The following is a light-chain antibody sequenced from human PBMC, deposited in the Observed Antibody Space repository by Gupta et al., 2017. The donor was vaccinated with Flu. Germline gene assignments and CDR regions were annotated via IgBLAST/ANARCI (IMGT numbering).Light chain of an antibody. CDR1: QSLLHSNGYNY. V-gene: IGKV2-28*01. CDR3: MQALQTPPT. J-gene: IGKJ1*01. CDR2: LGS. Sequence: DIVMTQSPLSLPVTPGEPASISCRYSQSLLHSNGYNYLDWYLQKPGQSPQLLIYLGSNRASGVPDRFSGSGSGTDFTLKISRVEAGDVGVYYCMQALQTPPTFGQGTKVEIK.